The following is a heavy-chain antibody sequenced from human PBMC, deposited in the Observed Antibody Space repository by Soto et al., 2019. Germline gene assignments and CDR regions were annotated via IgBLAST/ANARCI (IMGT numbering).Heavy chain of an antibody. V-gene: IGHV3-66*01. D-gene: IGHD2-8*01. CDR1: GFSVSSKY. J-gene: IGHJ6*04. CDR2: IQSGGTT. Sequence: EVQLVESGGDLVQPGGSLRLSCAASGFSVSSKYMSWVRQAPGKGLEWVSLIQSGGTTYYAGSVKGRFTISRDYSENTLFLQMNSLRVEATAVYYCPRDDVHFNGDRYYVVPMDVWGKGTTVNVSA. CDR3: PRDDVHFNGDRYYVVPMDV.